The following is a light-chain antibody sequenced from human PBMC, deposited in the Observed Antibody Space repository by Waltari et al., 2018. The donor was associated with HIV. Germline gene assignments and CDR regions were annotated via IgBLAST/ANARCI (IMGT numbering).Light chain of an antibody. J-gene: IGLJ1*01. CDR2: GNS. V-gene: IGLV1-40*01. Sequence: QSVLTQPPSVSGAPGPRVTISCPGSSSNIGAGYHVHWYQQLPGTAPKLLIYGNSNRPSGVPDRFSGSKSGTSASLAITGLQAEDEADYHCQSHDSSLSGYVFGTGTKVTVL. CDR3: QSHDSSLSGYV. CDR1: SSNIGAGYH.